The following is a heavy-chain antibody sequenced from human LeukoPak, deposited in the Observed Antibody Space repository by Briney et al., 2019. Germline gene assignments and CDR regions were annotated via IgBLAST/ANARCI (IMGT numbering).Heavy chain of an antibody. V-gene: IGHV4-39*01. D-gene: IGHD2-2*01. CDR1: GGSISSSSYY. CDR2: IYYSGST. CDR3: ARSQGSRDAFDI. J-gene: IGHJ3*02. Sequence: PSETLSLTCTVSGGSISSSSYYWGWIRQPPGKGLEWIGSIYYSGSTYYNPSPKSRVTISVDTSKNQFSLKLSSVTAADTAVYYCARSQGSRDAFDIWGQGTMVTVSS.